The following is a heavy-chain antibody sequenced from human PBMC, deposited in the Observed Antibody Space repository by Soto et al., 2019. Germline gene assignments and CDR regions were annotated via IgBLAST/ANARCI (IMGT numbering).Heavy chain of an antibody. D-gene: IGHD6-6*01. CDR3: ARASSSSSAADY. CDR1: GESISSGGYF. CDR2: IYDSESA. V-gene: IGHV4-31*03. J-gene: IGHJ4*02. Sequence: QVQLQESGPGLVKPSQTLSLTCNVSGESISSGGYFWSWIRHHPGKGLEWIGYIYDSESAYYNPSLTRRVTISMDTSKNHFAMRLSSVTGADTAVYYCARASSSSSAADYWGQGTLVTVSS.